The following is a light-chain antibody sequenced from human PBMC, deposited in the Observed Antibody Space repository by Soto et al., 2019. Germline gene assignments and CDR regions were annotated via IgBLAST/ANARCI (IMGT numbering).Light chain of an antibody. V-gene: IGKV1-5*03. CDR1: QSISSW. CDR2: KAS. CDR3: QQYNSYSPTWT. J-gene: IGKJ1*01. Sequence: DIQMTQSPSTLSASVGDRVTITCRASQSISSWLAWYQQXTGKAPXLLIYKASSLESGVPSRFSGSGSGTDFTLTISSLQPDDFATYYCQQYNSYSPTWTFGQGTKVDI.